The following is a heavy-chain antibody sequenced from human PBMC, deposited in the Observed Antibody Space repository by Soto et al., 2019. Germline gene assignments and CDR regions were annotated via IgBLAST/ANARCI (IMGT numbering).Heavy chain of an antibody. V-gene: IGHV3-13*01. CDR2: IDTAGDT. Sequence: PGGSLRLSCAASGFTFSSYDLHWVRQATGKGLEWVSGIDTAGDTYYLGSVKGRFTISRENAKNSLSLQMNSLRAEDTAVYYCARVGSSGYYYFNYWGQGTLVTVSS. CDR3: ARVGSSGYYYFNY. J-gene: IGHJ4*02. CDR1: GFTFSSYD. D-gene: IGHD6-19*01.